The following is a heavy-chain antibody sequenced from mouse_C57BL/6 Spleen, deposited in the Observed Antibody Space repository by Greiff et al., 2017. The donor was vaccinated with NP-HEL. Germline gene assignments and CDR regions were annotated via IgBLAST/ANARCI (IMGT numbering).Heavy chain of an antibody. V-gene: IGHV1-42*01. Sequence: EVQLQQSGPELVKPGASVKISCKASGYSFTGYYMNWVKQSPEKSLEWIGEINPSTGGTTYNQKFKAKATLTVDKSSSTAYMQLKSLTSEDSAVYYCARRTTERWYFDVWGTGTTVTVSS. CDR2: INPSTGGT. CDR3: ARRTTERWYFDV. J-gene: IGHJ1*03. D-gene: IGHD1-1*01. CDR1: GYSFTGYY.